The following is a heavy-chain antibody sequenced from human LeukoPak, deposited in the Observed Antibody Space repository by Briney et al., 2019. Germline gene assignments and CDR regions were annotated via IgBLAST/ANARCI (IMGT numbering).Heavy chain of an antibody. CDR3: AKGGIAAAGDLYFDY. CDR1: GFTFSSYG. Sequence: GGSLRLSCAASGFTFSSYGTHWVRQAPGKGLEWVAVIWYDVSNKTYADSVKGRFTISRDNSKNTLYLQMNSLRAEDTAVYYCAKGGIAAAGDLYFDYWGQGTLVTVSS. V-gene: IGHV3-33*06. CDR2: IWYDVSNK. J-gene: IGHJ4*02. D-gene: IGHD6-13*01.